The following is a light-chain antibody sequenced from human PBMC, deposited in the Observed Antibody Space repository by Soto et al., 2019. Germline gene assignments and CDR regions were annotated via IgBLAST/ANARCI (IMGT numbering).Light chain of an antibody. CDR2: GAS. CDR1: QDIRSS. Sequence: EIVMTQSPATLSVSPRERVTLSFRASQDIRSSLAWYQQKPGQAPRLLIYGASIRATGVPATFSGSGSVTEFTLSISSLQSEHLGVYYCQQDSSWPLTFGGGTKVDIK. CDR3: QQDSSWPLT. J-gene: IGKJ4*01. V-gene: IGKV3-15*01.